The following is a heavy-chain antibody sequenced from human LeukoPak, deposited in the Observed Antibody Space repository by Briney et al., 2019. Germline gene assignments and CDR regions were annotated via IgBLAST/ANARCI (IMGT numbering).Heavy chain of an antibody. D-gene: IGHD4-11*01. Sequence: ASVTVSFTSSAYKFFSHGISWVRQAPGQGLEWLGLIRADNGDTRFAQKFQGRFTMTTDTSTSTAHMELRSLRSDDTAVYYCARDWPTVIADFWGQGTLVTVSS. CDR1: AYKFFSHG. J-gene: IGHJ1*01. CDR3: ARDWPTVIADF. V-gene: IGHV1-18*04. CDR2: IRADNGDT.